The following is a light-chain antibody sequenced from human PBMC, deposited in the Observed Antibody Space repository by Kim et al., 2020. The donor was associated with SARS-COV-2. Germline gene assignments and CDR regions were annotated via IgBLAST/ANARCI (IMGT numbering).Light chain of an antibody. J-gene: IGKJ2*01. V-gene: IGKV3-11*01. CDR2: DAS. CDR1: QSVSNY. Sequence: EIVLTQSPATLSLSPGERATLSCRASQSVSNYLAWFQQKPGQAPRLLISDASNRATGIPARFSGSGSGTDFTLTVSSLEPEDFAVYYCQQRSNWPPYTFGQGTKLE. CDR3: QQRSNWPPYT.